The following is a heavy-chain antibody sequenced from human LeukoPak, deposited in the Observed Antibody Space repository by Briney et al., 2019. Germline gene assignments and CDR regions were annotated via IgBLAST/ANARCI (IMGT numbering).Heavy chain of an antibody. V-gene: IGHV3-48*01. CDR1: GFTFSSYS. CDR2: ISSSSSTI. CDR3: ARDKRGWYYTH. D-gene: IGHD6-19*01. Sequence: PGGSLRLSCAASGFTFSSYSMNWVRQAPGKGLEWVSYISSSSSTIYYADSVKGRFTISRDNAKNSLYLQMNSLRAEDTAVYYCARDKRGWYYTHWGQGTLVTVSS. J-gene: IGHJ4*02.